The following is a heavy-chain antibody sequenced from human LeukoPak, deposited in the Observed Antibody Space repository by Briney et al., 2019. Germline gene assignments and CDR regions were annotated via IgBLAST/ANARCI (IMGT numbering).Heavy chain of an antibody. CDR3: AIELFDDYGDFFDY. CDR2: INGDGSTT. J-gene: IGHJ4*02. V-gene: IGHV3-74*01. D-gene: IGHD4-17*01. CDR1: GFTFSSSW. Sequence: GGSLRLSCAASGFTFSSSWMYWVRQAPGKGLVWVSRINGDGSTTSYADSVKGRFTISRDNAKNTLYLQMDSLRAEHTAVYYCAIELFDDYGDFFDYWGQGTLVTVSS.